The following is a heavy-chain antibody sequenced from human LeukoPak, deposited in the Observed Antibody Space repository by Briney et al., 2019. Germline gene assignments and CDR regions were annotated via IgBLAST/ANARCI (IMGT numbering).Heavy chain of an antibody. Sequence: SETLSLTCTVSGGSISSSSYYWGWIRQPPGKGLEWIGRIYYSGSTYYNPSLKSRVTISVDTSKNQFSLKLSSVTAADTAVYYCARGGDYYDSSGYFRAIDYWGQGTLVTVSS. CDR1: GGSISSSSYY. D-gene: IGHD3-22*01. CDR2: IYYSGST. V-gene: IGHV4-39*07. J-gene: IGHJ4*02. CDR3: ARGGDYYDSSGYFRAIDY.